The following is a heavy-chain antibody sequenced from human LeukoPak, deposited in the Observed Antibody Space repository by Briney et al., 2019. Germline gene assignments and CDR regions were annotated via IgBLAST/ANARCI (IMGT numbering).Heavy chain of an antibody. Sequence: GGSLRLSCAASGFIFSDYAMNWVRQAPGKGLQWVSSISGPGGNTYYADSVKGRFTISRDNSKNTLYLQMTSLRAEETALYYCAKSAPGYSYCDFAYWGQGTLVTVSS. V-gene: IGHV3-23*01. CDR2: ISGPGGNT. D-gene: IGHD5-18*01. J-gene: IGHJ4*02. CDR1: GFIFSDYA. CDR3: AKSAPGYSYCDFAY.